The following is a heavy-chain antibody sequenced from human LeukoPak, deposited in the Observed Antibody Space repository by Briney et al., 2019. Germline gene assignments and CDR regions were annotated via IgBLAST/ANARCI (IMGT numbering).Heavy chain of an antibody. CDR1: GFTFSSYA. V-gene: IGHV3-30-3*01. CDR2: ISYDGSNK. CDR3: ARVPYCSNGICYTHYYCDY. J-gene: IGHJ4*02. D-gene: IGHD2-8*01. Sequence: GRSLRLSCAASGFTFSSYAMHWVRQAPGKGLEWVAVISYDGSNKYYADSVKGRFTISRDNSKNTLYLQMNSLRAEDTAVYYCARVPYCSNGICYTHYYCDYWGQGTLVTVSS.